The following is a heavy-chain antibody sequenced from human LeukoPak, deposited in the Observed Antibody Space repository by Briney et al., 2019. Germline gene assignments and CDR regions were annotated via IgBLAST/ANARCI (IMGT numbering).Heavy chain of an antibody. CDR2: ISSSSSSI. CDR3: AGTFYYGSGSYVLAGY. D-gene: IGHD3-10*01. CDR1: GFTSSTYS. Sequence: PGGSLRLSCTASGFTSSTYSMNWVRQAPGKGLEWVSYISSSSSSIYYADSVKGRFTISRDNAKNSLFLQMNSLRAEDTALYYCAGTFYYGSGSYVLAGYWGQGTLVTVSS. V-gene: IGHV3-48*01. J-gene: IGHJ4*02.